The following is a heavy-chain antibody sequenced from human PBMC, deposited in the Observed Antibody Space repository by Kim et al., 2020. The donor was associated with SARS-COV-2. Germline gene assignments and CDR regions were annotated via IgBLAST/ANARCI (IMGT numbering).Heavy chain of an antibody. Sequence: SETLSLTCTVSGGSISSYYWSWIRQPPGKGLEWIGYIYYSGSTNYNPSLKSRVTISVDTSKNQFSLKLSSVTAADTAVYYCAGGQGEGGSYGMDVWGQGTTVTVSS. J-gene: IGHJ6*02. CDR3: AGGQGEGGSYGMDV. V-gene: IGHV4-59*01. D-gene: IGHD3-10*01. CDR1: GGSISSYY. CDR2: IYYSGST.